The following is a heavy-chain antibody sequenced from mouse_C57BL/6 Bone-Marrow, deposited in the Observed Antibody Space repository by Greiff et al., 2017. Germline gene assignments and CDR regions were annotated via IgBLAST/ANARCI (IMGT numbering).Heavy chain of an antibody. CDR2: IYPGSGNT. J-gene: IGHJ4*01. V-gene: IGHV1-66*01. D-gene: IGHD3-3*01. CDR3: AREGGQLAMDY. CDR1: GYSFTSYY. Sequence: QVQLQQSGPELVKPGASVKISCKASGYSFTSYYIHWVKQRPGQGLEWIGWIYPGSGNTKYNEKFKGKATLTADTSASTAYMQLSSLTSEDSAVYYCAREGGQLAMDYWGQGTSVTVSS.